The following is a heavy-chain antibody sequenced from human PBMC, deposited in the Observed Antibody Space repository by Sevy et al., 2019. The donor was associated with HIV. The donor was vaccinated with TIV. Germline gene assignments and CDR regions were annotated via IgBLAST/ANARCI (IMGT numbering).Heavy chain of an antibody. J-gene: IGHJ4*02. CDR2: MKQGGTEK. D-gene: IGHD5-18*01. CDR1: GFSFSSYW. Sequence: GGSLRLSCAASGFSFSSYWMSWVRQAPGKGLEWVATMKQGGTEKEYVDSVKGRFTISRDKTKSSLFLQMNSLSAEDTAVYYCVREGLGGYSYRLDCWGQGPLVNVSS. V-gene: IGHV3-7*01. CDR3: VREGLGGYSYRLDC.